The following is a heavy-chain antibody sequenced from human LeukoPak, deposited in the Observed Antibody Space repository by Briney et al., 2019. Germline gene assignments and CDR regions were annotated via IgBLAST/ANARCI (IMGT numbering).Heavy chain of an antibody. V-gene: IGHV3-30*04. CDR2: ISYDGSNK. Sequence: PGGSLRLSCAASGFTFSSYAMHWVRQAPGKGLEWVAVISYDGSNKYYADSVKGRFTISRDNSKNTLYLQMNSLRAEDTAVYYCARDHYDILTGYYQNWFDPWGQGTLVTVSS. CDR3: ARDHYDILTGYYQNWFDP. CDR1: GFTFSSYA. D-gene: IGHD3-9*01. J-gene: IGHJ5*02.